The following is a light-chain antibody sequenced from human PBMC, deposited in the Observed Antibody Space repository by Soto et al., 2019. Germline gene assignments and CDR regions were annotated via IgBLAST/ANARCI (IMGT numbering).Light chain of an antibody. CDR2: DAS. J-gene: IGKJ3*01. CDR3: QQRSNWLFT. Sequence: EIVLTQSPATLSLSPGERATLSCRASQSVSSYLAWYQQKPGQAPRLLIYDASNRATGIPARFRVSGSGTDFTITISSLEPEDFAVYYCQQRSNWLFTFGPGTKVDIK. CDR1: QSVSSY. V-gene: IGKV3-11*01.